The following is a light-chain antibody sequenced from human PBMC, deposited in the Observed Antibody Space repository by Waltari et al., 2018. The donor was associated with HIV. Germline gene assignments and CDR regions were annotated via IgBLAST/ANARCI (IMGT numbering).Light chain of an antibody. CDR2: AAS. CDR3: QQYDNLLT. V-gene: IGKV1-33*01. Sequence: DIQLTQSPSSLSASVQDRITITCQARQDINNYLHWYQQKPRKAPNLLFYAASNLETGVPSRFSGSGSGTDFSFTISSLQPEDIATYYCQQYDNLLTFGGGTKVEIK. CDR1: QDINNY. J-gene: IGKJ4*01.